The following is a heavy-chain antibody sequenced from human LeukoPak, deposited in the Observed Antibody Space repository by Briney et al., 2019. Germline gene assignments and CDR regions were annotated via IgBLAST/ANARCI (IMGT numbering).Heavy chain of an antibody. CDR3: ARDNGDQRDH. J-gene: IGHJ4*02. V-gene: IGHV1-18*01. CDR2: ISAYNGAA. CDR1: GYIFTNYG. D-gene: IGHD4-17*01. Sequence: GASVKVSCKASGYIFTNYGITWVRQAPGQGLEWLGWISAYNGAARYGLRFQGRVTMTTDTSTNTAFIELRDLRSDDTAFYYCARDNGDQRDHWGQGTLVTVSS.